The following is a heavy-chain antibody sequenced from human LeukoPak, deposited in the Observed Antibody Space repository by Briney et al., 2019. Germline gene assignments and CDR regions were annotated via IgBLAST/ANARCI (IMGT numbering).Heavy chain of an antibody. D-gene: IGHD6-19*01. J-gene: IGHJ4*02. CDR2: INPNSGGT. V-gene: IGHV1-2*02. Sequence: ASVKVSCKASGGTFSSYAISWVRQAPGQGLEWMGWINPNSGGTNYAQKFQGRVTMTRDTSISTAYMELSRLRSDDTAVYYCAREAVAGTTNFDYWGQGTLVTVSS. CDR1: GGTFSSYA. CDR3: AREAVAGTTNFDY.